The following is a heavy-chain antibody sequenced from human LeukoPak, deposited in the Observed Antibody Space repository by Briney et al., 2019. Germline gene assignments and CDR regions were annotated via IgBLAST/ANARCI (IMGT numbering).Heavy chain of an antibody. V-gene: IGHV4-34*01. CDR2: INHSGST. CDR1: GGSFSGYY. J-gene: IGHJ4*02. CDR3: AKRGRYCSSTSCSRPFDY. D-gene: IGHD2-2*01. Sequence: SETLSLSCAVYGGSFSGYYWSWIRQPPGKGLEWIGEINHSGSTNYNPSLKSRVTISVDTSKNQFSLKLSSVTAADTAVYYCAKRGRYCSSTSCSRPFDYWGQGTLVTVSS.